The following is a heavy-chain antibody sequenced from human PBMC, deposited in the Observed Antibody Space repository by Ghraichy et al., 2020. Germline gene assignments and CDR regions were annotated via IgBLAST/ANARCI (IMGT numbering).Heavy chain of an antibody. D-gene: IGHD3-10*02. V-gene: IGHV4-31*03. CDR3: ARFVRGVRRNWFDP. J-gene: IGHJ5*02. CDR2: IYYSGST. CDR1: GGSISSGGYY. Sequence: SETLSLTCTVSGGSISSGGYYWSWIRQHPGKGLEWIGYIYYSGSTYYNPSLKSRVTISVDTSKNQFSLKLSSVTAADTAVYYCARFVRGVRRNWFDPWGQGTLVTVSS.